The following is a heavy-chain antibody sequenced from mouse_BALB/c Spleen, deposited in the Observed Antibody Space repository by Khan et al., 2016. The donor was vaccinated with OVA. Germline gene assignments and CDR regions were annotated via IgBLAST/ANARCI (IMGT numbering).Heavy chain of an antibody. J-gene: IGHJ3*01. CDR3: ARVSTRMSWFAY. D-gene: IGHD2-4*01. CDR1: GYTFTGYD. V-gene: IGHV1S50*01. Sequence: QVQLQQSGAELVKPEASVKLSCKTSGYTFTGYDINWVRQRPEQGLEWIGRIFPGDGTTKYNEKFKGKATLTTDKSSSTAYMQLSRLTYEDSAVYFFARVSTRMSWFAYWGQGTLVTVSA. CDR2: IFPGDGTT.